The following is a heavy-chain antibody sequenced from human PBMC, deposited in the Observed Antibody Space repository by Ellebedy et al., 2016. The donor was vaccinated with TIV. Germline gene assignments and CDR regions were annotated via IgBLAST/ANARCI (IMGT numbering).Heavy chain of an antibody. CDR2: IIASGGST. V-gene: IGHV3-23*01. CDR3: ADDPWGVGPAFDI. J-gene: IGHJ3*02. Sequence: GESLKISCAASGFTFSSYAMSWVRQAPGKGLEWVSGIIASGGSTYYADSVKGRFTISRDNSKNTLYLRMDSLRVEDTAIYYCADDPWGVGPAFDIWGQGTMVTVSS. CDR1: GFTFSSYA. D-gene: IGHD1-26*01.